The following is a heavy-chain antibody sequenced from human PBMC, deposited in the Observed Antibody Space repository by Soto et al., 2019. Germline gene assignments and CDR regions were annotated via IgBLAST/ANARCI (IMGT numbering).Heavy chain of an antibody. CDR3: ARSPNYYYYGFDV. V-gene: IGHV4-61*08. D-gene: IGHD3-10*01. J-gene: IGHJ6*02. CDR1: GGSVSSGDYF. Sequence: ASETLSLTCTVSGGSVSSGDYFWSWLRQSPGKRLEWIAYIYYSGSTNYNPSLKSRATISVDTSKSQVSLTLTSMTAADAALYYCARSPNYYYYGFDVWGQGTAVTVSS. CDR2: IYYSGST.